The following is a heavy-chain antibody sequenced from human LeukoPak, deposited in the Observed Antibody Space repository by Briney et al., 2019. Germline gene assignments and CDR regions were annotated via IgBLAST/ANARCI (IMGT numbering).Heavy chain of an antibody. J-gene: IGHJ4*02. CDR3: ARDGRGFLEWRPFDY. CDR2: IKQDGSEK. Sequence: GGSLRLSCAASGFTFSSYWMSWVRQAPGKGLEWVANIKQDGSEKYYVDSVKGRFTISRDNAKNSLYLQMNSLRAEDTAVYYCARDGRGFLEWRPFDYWGQGTLVTVSS. CDR1: GFTFSSYW. D-gene: IGHD3-3*01. V-gene: IGHV3-7*01.